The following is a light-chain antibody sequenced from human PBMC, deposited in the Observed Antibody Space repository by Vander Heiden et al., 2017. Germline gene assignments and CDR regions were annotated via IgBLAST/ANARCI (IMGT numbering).Light chain of an antibody. Sequence: DIVMTQSRVSLSVTPGETASISCRSSQSLLTSTGYNYLEWYRQRPGQAQQLLIYLGANRASGGPDRFSGSGSGTDFTLKISRVEAEDVGVYYCMQALQTPFTFGPGTKVDIK. V-gene: IGKV2-28*01. CDR1: QSLLTSTGYNY. J-gene: IGKJ3*01. CDR2: LGA. CDR3: MQALQTPFT.